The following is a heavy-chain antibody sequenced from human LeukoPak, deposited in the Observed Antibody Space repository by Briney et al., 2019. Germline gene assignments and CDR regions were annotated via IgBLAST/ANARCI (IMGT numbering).Heavy chain of an antibody. D-gene: IGHD3-10*01. CDR3: ATVFGAAYSDY. Sequence: SGGSLRLSCAASGFTFSSYGMHWVRQAPGKGLEWVAVISYDGSDKYYADSVKGRFTISRDNSKNTLYLQMNSLRAEDTALYYCATVFGAAYSDYWGQGTQVTVSS. V-gene: IGHV3-30*03. CDR1: GFTFSSYG. J-gene: IGHJ4*02. CDR2: ISYDGSDK.